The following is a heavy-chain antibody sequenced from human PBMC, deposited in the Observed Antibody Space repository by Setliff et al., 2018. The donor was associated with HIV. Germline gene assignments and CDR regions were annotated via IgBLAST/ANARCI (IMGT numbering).Heavy chain of an antibody. CDR2: ISGYNSDT. Sequence: ASVKVSCMDSGYTFTNYGISWLRQAPGQGLEWMGWISGYNSDTKYAEKVQGRVTMTTDTSTGTAYMELRSLRSDDTAVYYCAREVVPTSEYHTFDSWGQGSLVTVSS. D-gene: IGHD6-6*01. CDR3: AREVVPTSEYHTFDS. V-gene: IGHV1-18*04. J-gene: IGHJ4*02. CDR1: GYTFTNYG.